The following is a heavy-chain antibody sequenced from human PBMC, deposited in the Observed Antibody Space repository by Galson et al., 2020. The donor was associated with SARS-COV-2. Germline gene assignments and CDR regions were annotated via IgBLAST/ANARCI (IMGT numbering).Heavy chain of an antibody. CDR3: VKDYYNFWRGTYYGTEYFQD. CDR2: VSGTGFDT. V-gene: IGHV3-23*01. Sequence: GGSLRLSCAASGFTFSLYAMTWVRQAPGRGLEWVSSVSGTGFDTFYADSVKGRFTISRDNSRNTLHLQMNSLRAEDTAIYYCVKDYYNFWRGTYYGTEYFQDWGQGTLVTVSS. D-gene: IGHD3-3*01. J-gene: IGHJ1*01. CDR1: GFTFSLYA.